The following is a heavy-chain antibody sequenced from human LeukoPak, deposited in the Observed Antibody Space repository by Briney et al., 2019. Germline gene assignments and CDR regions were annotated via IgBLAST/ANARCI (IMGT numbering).Heavy chain of an antibody. D-gene: IGHD3-10*01. CDR2: IYHSGST. V-gene: IGHV4-4*02. CDR1: GGSISSSNW. J-gene: IGHJ6*03. Sequence: IPSETLSLTCAVSGGSISSSNWWSWVRQPPGKGLEWIGEIYHSGSTNYNPSLKSRVTISVDKSKNQFSLKLSSVTAADTAVYYCARQLYSSGSYYAPMDVWGKGTTVTISS. CDR3: ARQLYSSGSYYAPMDV.